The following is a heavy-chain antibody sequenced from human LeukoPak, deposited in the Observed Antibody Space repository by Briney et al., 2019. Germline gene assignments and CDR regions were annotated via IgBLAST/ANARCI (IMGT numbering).Heavy chain of an antibody. D-gene: IGHD6-13*01. J-gene: IGHJ5*02. Sequence: PSETLSLTCAVYGGSFSGYYWSWIRQPPGKGLEWIGETNHSGSTNYNPSLKSRVTISVDTSKNQFSLKLSSVTAADTAVYYCARAGRVYSSSWYRSGWFDPWGQGTLVTVSS. CDR3: ARAGRVYSSSWYRSGWFDP. CDR2: TNHSGST. CDR1: GGSFSGYY. V-gene: IGHV4-34*01.